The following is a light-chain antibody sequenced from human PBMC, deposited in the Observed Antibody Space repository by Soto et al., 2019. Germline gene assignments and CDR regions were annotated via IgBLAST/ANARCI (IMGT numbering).Light chain of an antibody. CDR1: SGHSSYI. V-gene: IGLV4-60*02. Sequence: QAVLTQSSSASASLGSSVKLTCTLSSGHSSYIIAWHQQQPGKAPRYLMKLEGSGSYNKGSGVPDRFSGSSSGADRYLTISNLQFEDEADYYCETWDSNTWVFGGETKRTVL. CDR3: ETWDSNTWV. CDR2: LEGSGSY. J-gene: IGLJ3*02.